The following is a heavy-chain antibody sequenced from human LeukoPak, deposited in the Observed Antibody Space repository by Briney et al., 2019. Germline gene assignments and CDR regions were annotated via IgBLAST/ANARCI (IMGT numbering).Heavy chain of an antibody. V-gene: IGHV3-7*01. CDR2: IKQDGSEK. CDR1: GFTFSSYW. D-gene: IGHD5-12*01. J-gene: IGHJ6*02. CDR3: ARSFSEPIGAYYGMDV. Sequence: RGGSLRLSCAASGFTFSSYWMSWVRQAPGKGLEWVANIKQDGSEKYYVDSVKGRFTISRDNAKNSLYLQMNSLRAEDTAVYYCARSFSEPIGAYYGMDVWGQGTTVTVSS.